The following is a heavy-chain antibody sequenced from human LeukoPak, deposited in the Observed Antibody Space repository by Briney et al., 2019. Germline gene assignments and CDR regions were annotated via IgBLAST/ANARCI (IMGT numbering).Heavy chain of an antibody. Sequence: GGSLRLSCAASGFTFSSYWMSWVRQAPGKVLEWVANIKQDGSEKYYVDSVKGRFTISRDNAKNSLYLQMNSLRAEDTAVYYCAREGYYDSSGYSQDWDYWGQGTLVTVSS. CDR3: AREGYYDSSGYSQDWDY. V-gene: IGHV3-7*01. CDR1: GFTFSSYW. CDR2: IKQDGSEK. J-gene: IGHJ4*02. D-gene: IGHD3-22*01.